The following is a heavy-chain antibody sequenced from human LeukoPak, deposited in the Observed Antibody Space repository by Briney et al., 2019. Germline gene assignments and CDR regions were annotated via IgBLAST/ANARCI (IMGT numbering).Heavy chain of an antibody. J-gene: IGHJ6*03. D-gene: IGHD6-13*01. CDR1: GFTFSSYE. Sequence: GGSLRLSCAASGFTFSSYEMNWVRQAPGKGLEWVSYISSSGSTIYYADSVKGRFTISRDNAKNSLYLQMNSLRAEDTAVYYCAREAAAAVGLDYYYYYMDVWGKGTTVTVSS. CDR3: AREAAAAVGLDYYYYYMDV. V-gene: IGHV3-48*03. CDR2: ISSSGSTI.